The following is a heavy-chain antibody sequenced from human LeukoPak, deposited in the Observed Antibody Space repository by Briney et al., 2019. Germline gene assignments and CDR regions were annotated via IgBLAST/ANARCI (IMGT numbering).Heavy chain of an antibody. J-gene: IGHJ6*03. D-gene: IGHD2-2*01. V-gene: IGHV1-2*02. CDR2: INPNSGGT. CDR3: ARRAVVVPAAMGYYYYYMDV. CDR1: GYTFTGYY. Sequence: GASVKVSCKXSGYTFTGYYMHWVRQAPGQGLEWMGWINPNSGGTNYAQKFQGRVTMTRDTSISTAYMELSRLRSDDTAVYYCARRAVVVPAAMGYYYYYMDVWGKGTTVTVSS.